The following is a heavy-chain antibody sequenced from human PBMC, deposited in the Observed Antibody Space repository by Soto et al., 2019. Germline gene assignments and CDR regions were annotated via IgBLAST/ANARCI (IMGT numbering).Heavy chain of an antibody. CDR2: ISYDGSNK. J-gene: IGHJ6*02. D-gene: IGHD3-16*01. V-gene: IGHV3-30*18. CDR3: AKAQGVSYGMDV. CDR1: GFTFSSYG. Sequence: QVQLVESGGGVVQPGRSLRLSCAASGFTFSSYGMHWVRQAPGKGLEWVAVISYDGSNKYYADSVKGRFTISRDNSKNTLYLQMNSLRAEDTAVYYCAKAQGVSYGMDVWGQGTTVTVSS.